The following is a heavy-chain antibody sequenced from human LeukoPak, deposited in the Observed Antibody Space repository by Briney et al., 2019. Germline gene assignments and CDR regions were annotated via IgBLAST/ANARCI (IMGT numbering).Heavy chain of an antibody. CDR2: MNPNSGNT. Sequence: GASVKVSCKASGYTFTSYGINWVRQATGQGLEWMGWMNPNSGNTGYAQKFQGRVTITRNTSISTAYMELSSLRSEDTAVYYCARALKSITIFGVVSNSYYYYMDVWGKGTTVTVSS. D-gene: IGHD3-3*01. CDR1: GYTFTSYG. CDR3: ARALKSITIFGVVSNSYYYYMDV. V-gene: IGHV1-8*03. J-gene: IGHJ6*03.